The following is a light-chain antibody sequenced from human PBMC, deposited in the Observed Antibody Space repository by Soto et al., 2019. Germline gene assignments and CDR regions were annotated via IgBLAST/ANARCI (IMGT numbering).Light chain of an antibody. V-gene: IGKV3-15*01. CDR1: QSVFSS. J-gene: IGKJ1*01. Sequence: EIKMSNSPSTLPGSPRERTALSCRASQSVFSSLAWYQQKPGQAPRLLIYGAATRATGIPARFSGSGSGTEFTLSISGLQAEDFSVYFCQQYHNWPAFGQGTKVDI. CDR2: GAA. CDR3: QQYHNWPA.